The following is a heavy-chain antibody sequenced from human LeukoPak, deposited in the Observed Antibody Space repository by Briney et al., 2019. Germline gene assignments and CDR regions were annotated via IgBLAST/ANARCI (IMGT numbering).Heavy chain of an antibody. Sequence: SETLSLTCTVSGGSISSYYWSWIRQPPGKGLEWIGYIYYSGSTNYNPSLKSRVTISVDTSNNQFSLKLSSVTAADTAVYYCARGGATSYYYGMDVWGQGTTVTVSS. CDR1: GGSISSYY. CDR2: IYYSGST. CDR3: ARGGATSYYYGMDV. J-gene: IGHJ6*02. D-gene: IGHD1-26*01. V-gene: IGHV4-59*01.